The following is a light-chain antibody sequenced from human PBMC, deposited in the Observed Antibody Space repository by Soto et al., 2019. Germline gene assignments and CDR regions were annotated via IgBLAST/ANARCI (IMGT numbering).Light chain of an antibody. V-gene: IGKV1-5*01. CDR1: QSITNR. Sequence: DIQMTQSPSTLSASVGDRVTITCRASQSITNRLAWYQQKPGKAPKVLIYDASNLESGVPSRFSGSGYGTEFTLTISSLQPDDFATYYCQHYNSYSEAFGQGTKVDI. CDR2: DAS. CDR3: QHYNSYSEA. J-gene: IGKJ1*01.